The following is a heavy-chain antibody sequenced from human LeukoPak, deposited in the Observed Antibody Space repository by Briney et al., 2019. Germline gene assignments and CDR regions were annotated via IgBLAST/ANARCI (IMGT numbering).Heavy chain of an antibody. J-gene: IGHJ4*02. D-gene: IGHD3-16*01. CDR3: TRGAGWLIDY. CDR1: DGPISDYY. CDR2: FHNSGTS. Sequence: PSETLSLTCTVSDGPISDYYRGWIRQPPGKGLEWIGYFHNSGTSTYNPSLKSRVTISADTSKNQFSLKLNSLTTADTAVYYCTRGAGWLIDYWGQGILVTVSS. V-gene: IGHV4-59*01.